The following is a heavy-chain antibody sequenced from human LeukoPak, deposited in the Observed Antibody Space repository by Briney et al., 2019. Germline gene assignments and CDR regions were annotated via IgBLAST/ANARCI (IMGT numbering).Heavy chain of an antibody. CDR1: GFTFDDYA. J-gene: IGHJ4*02. V-gene: IGHV3-9*01. Sequence: PGRSLRLSCAASGFTFDDYAMHWVRQAPGKGLEWVSGISWNSGSIGYADSVKGRLTISRDNAKNSLYLQMNSLRAEDTALYYCAKDREYLRWRGLDYWGQGTLVTVSS. D-gene: IGHD4-23*01. CDR2: ISWNSGSI. CDR3: AKDREYLRWRGLDY.